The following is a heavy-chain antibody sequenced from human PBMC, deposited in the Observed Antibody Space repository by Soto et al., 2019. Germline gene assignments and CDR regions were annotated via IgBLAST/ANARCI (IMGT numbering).Heavy chain of an antibody. D-gene: IGHD4-17*01. CDR3: TRIGIYGDYDFDY. J-gene: IGHJ4*02. CDR1: GFTFSGSA. V-gene: IGHV3-73*01. CDR2: IRSKANSYAT. Sequence: GGSLRLSCAASGFTFSGSAMHWVRQASGKGLEWVGRIRSKANSYATAYAASVKGRFTISRDDSKNTAYLQMNSLKTEATAVYYCTRIGIYGDYDFDYWGQGTLVTVSS.